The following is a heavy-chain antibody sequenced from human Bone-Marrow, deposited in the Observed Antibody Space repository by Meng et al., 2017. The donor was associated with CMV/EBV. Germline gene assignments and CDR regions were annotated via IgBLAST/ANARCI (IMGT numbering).Heavy chain of an antibody. CDR2: SNAGNGNT. V-gene: IGHV1-3*02. Sequence: ASVKVSCKASGYTFTSYAMHWVRQAPGQRLEWMGWSNAGNGNTKYSQEFQGRVTITRDTSASTAYMELSSLRSEDMAVYYCARDPNPSIAAAGTFGYWGQGTLVTVSS. J-gene: IGHJ4*02. CDR1: GYTFTSYA. CDR3: ARDPNPSIAAAGTFGY. D-gene: IGHD6-13*01.